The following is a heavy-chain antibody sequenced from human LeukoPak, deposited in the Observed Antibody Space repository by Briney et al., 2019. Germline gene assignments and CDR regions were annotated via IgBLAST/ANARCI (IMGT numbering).Heavy chain of an antibody. Sequence: GASVKVSCKASGYTFTSYYMRWVRQAPGQGLEWMGIINPSGDSTSYAQKFQSRVTMTRDTSTSTVYMELSSLRSEDTAVHYCARDGSGSYSIYYYGMDVWGQGTTVTVSS. D-gene: IGHD3-10*01. CDR1: GYTFTSYY. J-gene: IGHJ6*02. V-gene: IGHV1-46*01. CDR2: INPSGDST. CDR3: ARDGSGSYSIYYYGMDV.